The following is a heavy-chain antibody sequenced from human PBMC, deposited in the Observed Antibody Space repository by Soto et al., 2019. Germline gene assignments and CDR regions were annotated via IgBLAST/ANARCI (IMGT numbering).Heavy chain of an antibody. CDR1: GYTFTSYY. Sequence: ASVKVSCKASGYTFTSYYMHWVRHAPGQGLEWMGIINPSGGSTSYAQKFQGRVTMTRDTSTSTVYMELSSLRSEDTAVDYGARGDRIPGIAAAGTGYEYGMEVWG. CDR2: INPSGGST. CDR3: ARGDRIPGIAAAGTGYEYGMEV. J-gene: IGHJ6*02. D-gene: IGHD6-13*01. V-gene: IGHV1-46*03.